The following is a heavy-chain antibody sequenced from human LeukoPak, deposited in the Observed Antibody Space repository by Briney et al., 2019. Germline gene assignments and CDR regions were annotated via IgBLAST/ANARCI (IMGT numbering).Heavy chain of an antibody. CDR3: ARHVEEYSGYGPPQSYNWFDP. V-gene: IGHV4-30-2*01. Sequence: SETLSLTCTVSGGSISSGGYYWSWIRQPPGKGLEWIGYIYHSGSTYYNPSLKSRVTISVDTSKNQFSLKLSSVTAADTAVYYCARHVEEYSGYGPPQSYNWFDPWGQGTLVTVSS. J-gene: IGHJ5*02. D-gene: IGHD5-12*01. CDR2: IYHSGST. CDR1: GGSISSGGYY.